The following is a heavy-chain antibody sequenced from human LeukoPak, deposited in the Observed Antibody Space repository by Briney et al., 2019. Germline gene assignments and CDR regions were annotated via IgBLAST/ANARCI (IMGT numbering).Heavy chain of an antibody. CDR2: ISAYNGNT. CDR1: GYTFTSYG. V-gene: IGHV1-18*01. CDR3: ARGGISMVRGVNWFDP. J-gene: IGHJ5*02. D-gene: IGHD3-10*01. Sequence: VASVKVSCKASGYTFTSYGISWVRQAPGQGLEWMGWISAYNGNTDYAQKLQGRVTMTTDTSTSTAYMELRSLRSDDTAMYYCARGGISMVRGVNWFDPWGQGTLVTVSS.